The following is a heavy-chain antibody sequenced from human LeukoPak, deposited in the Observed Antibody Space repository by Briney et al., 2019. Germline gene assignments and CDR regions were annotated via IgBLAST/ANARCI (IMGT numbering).Heavy chain of an antibody. J-gene: IGHJ5*02. CDR3: AKDKGVVVVSNWFDP. Sequence: PGGSLRLSCAASGFTFSSYGMHWVRQAPGKGLEWVAVISYDGSNKYYADSVKGRFTISRDNSKNTLYLQMNSLRAEGTAVYYCAKDKGVVVVSNWFDPWGQGTLVTGSS. CDR2: ISYDGSNK. D-gene: IGHD3-22*01. V-gene: IGHV3-30*18. CDR1: GFTFSSYG.